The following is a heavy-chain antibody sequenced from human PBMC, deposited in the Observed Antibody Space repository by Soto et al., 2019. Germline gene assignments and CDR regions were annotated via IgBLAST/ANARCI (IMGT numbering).Heavy chain of an antibody. CDR3: ATGFGELLYNWFDP. V-gene: IGHV4-34*01. D-gene: IGHD3-10*01. J-gene: IGHJ5*02. Sequence: SETLSLTCAVYGGSFSGYYWSWIRQPPGKGLEWIGEINHSGSTNYNPSLKSRVTMSVDTSKNQFSLKLSSVTAADTAVYYCATGFGELLYNWFDPWGQGTLVTVSS. CDR1: GGSFSGYY. CDR2: INHSGST.